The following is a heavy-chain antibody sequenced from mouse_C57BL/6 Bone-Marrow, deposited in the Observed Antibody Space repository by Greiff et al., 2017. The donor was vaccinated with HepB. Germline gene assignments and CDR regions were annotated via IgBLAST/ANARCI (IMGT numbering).Heavy chain of an antibody. V-gene: IGHV1-81*01. J-gene: IGHJ2*01. CDR2: IYPRSGNN. CDR1: GYTFTSYG. Sequence: VQLQQSGAELARPGASVKLSCKASGYTFTSYGISWVKQRTGQGLEWIGEIYPRSGNNYYNEKFKGKATLTADKSSSTAYMELRSLTSEDSAVYFCAREQVYLYYFDYWGQGTTLTVSS. CDR3: AREQVYLYYFDY. D-gene: IGHD6-2*01.